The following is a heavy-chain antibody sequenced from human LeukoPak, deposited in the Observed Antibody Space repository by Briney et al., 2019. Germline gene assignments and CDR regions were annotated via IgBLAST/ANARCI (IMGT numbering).Heavy chain of an antibody. CDR3: ARDGYCSSGTCYGKDY. CDR1: GLTFSSYW. CDR2: INSDGSST. D-gene: IGHD2-15*01. Sequence: GGSLRLSCAASGLTFSSYWMHWVRQGPGKGLVWVSRINSDGSSTIYADSVKGRFTISRDNAKNTLYLQMNSLRAEDTAVYYCARDGYCSSGTCYGKDYWGQGTLVTVSS. V-gene: IGHV3-74*01. J-gene: IGHJ4*02.